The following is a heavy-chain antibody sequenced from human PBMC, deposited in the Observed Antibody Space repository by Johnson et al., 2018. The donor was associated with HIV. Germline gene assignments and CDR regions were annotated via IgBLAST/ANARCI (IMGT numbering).Heavy chain of an antibody. J-gene: IGHJ3*02. CDR1: GFMFDDYA. Sequence: MLLVESGGGVERPGESLRLSCVGSGFMFDDYAMSWVRQVPGKGLEWVSGIDWTGANAGYADSVKGRFTISRDNSKNTVWLQMNSLRADDTAVYYCVRETRDDAFDIWGQGTMVTVSS. CDR3: VRETRDDAFDI. D-gene: IGHD4-11*01. CDR2: IDWTGANA. V-gene: IGHV3-20*04.